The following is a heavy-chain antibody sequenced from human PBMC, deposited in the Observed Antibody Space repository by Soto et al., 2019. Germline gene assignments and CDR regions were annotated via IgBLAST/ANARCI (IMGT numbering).Heavy chain of an antibody. CDR3: AKDALIAAAGRYYFDY. CDR1: GFTFSSYA. D-gene: IGHD6-13*01. J-gene: IGHJ4*02. CDR2: ISSNGGST. V-gene: IGHV3-64D*06. Sequence: GSLRLSCSASGFTFSSYAMHWVRQAPGKGLEYVSAISSNGGSTYYADSVKGRFTISRDNSKNTLYLQMSSLRAEDTAVYYCAKDALIAAAGRYYFDYWGQGTLVTVSS.